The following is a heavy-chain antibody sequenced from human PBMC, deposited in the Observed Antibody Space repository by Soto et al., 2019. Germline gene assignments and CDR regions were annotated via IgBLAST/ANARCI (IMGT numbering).Heavy chain of an antibody. Sequence: EVQLVESGGGLVQPGRSLRLSCAASGFTFDDYAMHWVRQAPGKGLESVSGISWNSGSIGYADSVKGRFTISRDNAKNSLYLQMNSLRAEDTALYYCAKDPGGSRPTRFDYWGQGTLVTVSS. CDR2: ISWNSGSI. CDR1: GFTFDDYA. J-gene: IGHJ4*02. D-gene: IGHD2-15*01. CDR3: AKDPGGSRPTRFDY. V-gene: IGHV3-9*01.